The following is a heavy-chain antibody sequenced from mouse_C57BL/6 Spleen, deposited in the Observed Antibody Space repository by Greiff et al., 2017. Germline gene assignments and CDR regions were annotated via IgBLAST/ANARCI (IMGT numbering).Heavy chain of an antibody. V-gene: IGHV1-42*01. J-gene: IGHJ2*01. CDR1: GYSFTGYY. Sequence: EVQLQQSGPELVKPGASVKISCKASGYSFTGYYMNWVKQSPEKSLEWIGEINPSTGGTTYNQKFKAKATLTVDKSSSTAYMQLKSLTSEDSAVYYCARSYYGSSYYFDYGGQGTTLTVSS. CDR3: ARSYYGSSYYFDY. CDR2: INPSTGGT. D-gene: IGHD1-1*01.